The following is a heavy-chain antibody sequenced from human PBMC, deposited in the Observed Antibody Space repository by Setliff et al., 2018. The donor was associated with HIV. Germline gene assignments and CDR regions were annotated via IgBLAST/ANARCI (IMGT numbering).Heavy chain of an antibody. Sequence: SETLSLTCTVSGGSISSSNWWSWVRQPPGKGLEWIGRIYTSGSTKYSPSLKSRVTILLDPSKNQFSLKLSSVTAADTGVYYCARHMDPPGTSWIYYYYYMDLWGAGTTVTVS. V-gene: IGHV4-4*02. CDR1: GGSISSSNW. CDR2: IYTSGST. CDR3: ARHMDPPGTSWIYYYYYMDL. D-gene: IGHD6-13*01. J-gene: IGHJ6*03.